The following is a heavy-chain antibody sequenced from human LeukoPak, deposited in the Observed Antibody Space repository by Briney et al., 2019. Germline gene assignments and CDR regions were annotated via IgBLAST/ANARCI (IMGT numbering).Heavy chain of an antibody. V-gene: IGHV1-2*02. CDR1: GYSFTGYY. CDR3: ARAENDYSHYERQGY. CDR2: INPNSGGT. J-gene: IGHJ4*02. Sequence: ASVKVSFKASGYSFTGYYMHWVRQAPGQGLEWMGWINPNSGGTNSVQNFQGRVTMTRETSISTAYMELSRLRSDDTAVYYCARAENDYSHYERQGYWGQGTLVTVSS. D-gene: IGHD4-11*01.